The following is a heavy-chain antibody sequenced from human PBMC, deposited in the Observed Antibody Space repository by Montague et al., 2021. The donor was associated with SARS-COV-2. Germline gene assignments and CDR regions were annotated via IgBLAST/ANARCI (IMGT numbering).Heavy chain of an antibody. J-gene: IGHJ4*02. CDR3: AREEAWDLMIDS. V-gene: IGHV3-74*01. D-gene: IGHD1-26*01. Sequence: SLSLSLSSSGFSFRYYWMHWVRQAPGKGLVWVSRINSDGSDTSYADSVKGRFTISRDNAKNTLYLQMDSPRAEDTAVYYCAREEAWDLMIDSWGRGTLVTVSS. CDR1: GFSFRYYW. CDR2: INSDGSDT.